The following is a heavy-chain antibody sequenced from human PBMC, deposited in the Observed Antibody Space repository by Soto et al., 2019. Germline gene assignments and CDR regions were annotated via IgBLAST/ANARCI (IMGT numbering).Heavy chain of an antibody. CDR1: GFTFSTYA. Sequence: GGSLRLSCAASGFTFSTYAMSWVRQAPGTGLEWVSGTSGSGGSTYYADSVKGRFTISRDNSRNTLYLQMNSLRAEDTAVYYCAMGNEGIWGPLLSGMDVSGQATTVTVSS. CDR3: AMGNEGIWGPLLSGMDV. D-gene: IGHD3-16*01. J-gene: IGHJ6*02. CDR2: TSGSGGST. V-gene: IGHV3-23*01.